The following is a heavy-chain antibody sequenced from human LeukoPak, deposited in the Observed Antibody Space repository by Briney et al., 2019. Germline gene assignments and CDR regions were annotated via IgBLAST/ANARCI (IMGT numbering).Heavy chain of an antibody. D-gene: IGHD6-13*01. CDR3: ARGGGSSWYGRGNDAFDI. CDR2: INHSGST. J-gene: IGHJ3*02. V-gene: IGHV4-34*01. Sequence: SSETLSLTCAVYGGSFSGYYWSWIRQPPGKGLEWIGEINHSGSTNYNPSLKSRVTISVDTSKNQFSLKLSSVTAADTAVYYCARGGGSSWYGRGNDAFDIWGQGTMVTVSS. CDR1: GGSFSGYY.